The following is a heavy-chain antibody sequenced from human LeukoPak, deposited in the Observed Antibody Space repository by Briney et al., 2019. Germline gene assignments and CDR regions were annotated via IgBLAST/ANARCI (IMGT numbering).Heavy chain of an antibody. Sequence: GASVKVSRKASSYTFTSYGISWVRQAPGQGLEWMGWISAYNGKTNYAQKLQGRVTMTTDTSTSTAYMELRSLRSDDTAVYYCARGRAFGAASWYYFDYWGQGTLVTVSS. V-gene: IGHV1-18*01. J-gene: IGHJ4*02. D-gene: IGHD3-10*01. CDR2: ISAYNGKT. CDR1: SYTFTSYG. CDR3: ARGRAFGAASWYYFDY.